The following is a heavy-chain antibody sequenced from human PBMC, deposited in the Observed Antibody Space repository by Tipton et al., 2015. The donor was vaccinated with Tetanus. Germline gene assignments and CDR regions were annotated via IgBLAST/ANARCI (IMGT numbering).Heavy chain of an antibody. CDR1: GVSISSYY. D-gene: IGHD5-18*01. CDR3: ARHLTYTYTSRYFDY. Sequence: TLSLTCTVSGVSISSYYWSWIRQSPGKGLEWIGYIFYAGSTNSNPSLKSRVTMSVDTSRNQFSLNLTSVTAADTAVYYCARHLTYTYTSRYFDYWGLGTLVAVSP. J-gene: IGHJ4*02. CDR2: IFYAGST. V-gene: IGHV4-59*08.